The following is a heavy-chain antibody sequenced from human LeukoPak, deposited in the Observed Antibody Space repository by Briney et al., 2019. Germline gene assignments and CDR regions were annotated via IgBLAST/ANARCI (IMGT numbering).Heavy chain of an antibody. D-gene: IGHD2-15*01. CDR3: ATGVHVAAVGNYFDS. V-gene: IGHV3-23*01. CDR2: ISGSGGVT. J-gene: IGHJ4*02. CDR1: GFTFSSYA. Sequence: GGSLRLSCAASGFTFSSYAMTWVRQAPGKGLEWVSGISGSGGVTNYADSVKGRFTISRDNSRNTVYLQMKSLSAEDTAVYYCATGVHVAAVGNYFDSWGQGTLVTVSS.